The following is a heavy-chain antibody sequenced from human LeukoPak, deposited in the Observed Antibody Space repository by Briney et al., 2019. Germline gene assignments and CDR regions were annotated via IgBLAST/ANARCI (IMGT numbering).Heavy chain of an antibody. CDR2: IYYSGST. V-gene: IGHV4-39*07. CDR3: ARDGRIAAAAPGDFQH. J-gene: IGHJ1*01. Sequence: SETLSLTCTVSGGSISSSSYYWGWIRQPPGKGLEWIGSIYYSGSTYYNPSLKSRVTISVDTSKNQFSLKLSSVTAADTAVYYCARDGRIAAAAPGDFQHWGQGTLVTVSS. CDR1: GGSISSSSYY. D-gene: IGHD6-13*01.